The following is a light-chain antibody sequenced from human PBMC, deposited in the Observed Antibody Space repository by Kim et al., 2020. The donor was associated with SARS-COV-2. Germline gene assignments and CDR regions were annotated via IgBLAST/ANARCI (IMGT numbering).Light chain of an antibody. CDR2: EAS. Sequence: DIQMTQSPSSLSASVGDRITITCQASDDIGNYLNWYQQRLGKAPKLLVYEASNLEAGVPSRFSGSGSGTDFSLTISGLQPEDFATYYCQHYSTLLSVTFGGGTKVDIK. CDR3: QHYSTLLSVT. J-gene: IGKJ4*01. CDR1: DDIGNY. V-gene: IGKV1-33*01.